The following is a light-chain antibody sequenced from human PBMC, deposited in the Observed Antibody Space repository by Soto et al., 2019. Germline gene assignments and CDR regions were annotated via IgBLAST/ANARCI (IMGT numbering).Light chain of an antibody. CDR3: HQYDSWT. V-gene: IGKV1-8*01. CDR2: AAS. CDR1: QGISSY. Sequence: AIRMTQSPSSLSASTVDRVTITCRASQGISSYLAWYQQKPGKAPKLLIYAASTLQSGVPSRFSGSGSGTDFTLTISCLQSEDFATYYCHQYDSWTFGQGTKVDIK. J-gene: IGKJ1*01.